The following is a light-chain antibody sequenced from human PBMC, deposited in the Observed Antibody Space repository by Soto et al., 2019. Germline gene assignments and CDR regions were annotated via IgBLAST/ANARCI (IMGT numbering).Light chain of an antibody. J-gene: IGKJ2*01. Sequence: EIVLTQSPGTLSLSPGERATLSCRASQSVSSIYLAWYQQKPGQAPRLLIYGASSRPTGIPDRFSGSGSGTDFTLTISSLQSEDFAVYYCQQHNNGPPYTFGQGTKLEIK. CDR1: QSVSSIY. V-gene: IGKV3D-20*02. CDR2: GAS. CDR3: QQHNNGPPYT.